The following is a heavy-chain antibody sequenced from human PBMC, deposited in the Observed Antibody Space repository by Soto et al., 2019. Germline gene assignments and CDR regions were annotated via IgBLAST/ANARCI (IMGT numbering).Heavy chain of an antibody. Sequence: PGGSLRLSCAASGFTFSSYSMNWVRQAPGKGLEWVSSISSSSSYIYYADSVKGRFTISRDNAKNSLYLQMNSLRAEDTAVYYCARDSIAARPKQYNWFDPWGQGTLVTVSS. CDR3: ARDSIAARPKQYNWFDP. V-gene: IGHV3-21*01. D-gene: IGHD6-6*01. CDR1: GFTFSSYS. J-gene: IGHJ5*02. CDR2: ISSSSSYI.